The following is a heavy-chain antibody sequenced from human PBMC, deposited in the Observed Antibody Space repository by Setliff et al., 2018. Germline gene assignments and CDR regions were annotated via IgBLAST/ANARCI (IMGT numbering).Heavy chain of an antibody. D-gene: IGHD3-10*01. CDR3: ARTMVQTKLRAFDI. V-gene: IGHV4-61*02. Sequence: SETLSLTCTVSGGSISSGSYYWSWIRQPAGKGLEWIGRISTSESSNYNPSLNSRFTISLDTSKNQFSLKLSSVTAADAAVYYCARTMVQTKLRAFDIWGQGTMVTVSS. J-gene: IGHJ3*02. CDR1: GGSISSGSYY. CDR2: ISTSESS.